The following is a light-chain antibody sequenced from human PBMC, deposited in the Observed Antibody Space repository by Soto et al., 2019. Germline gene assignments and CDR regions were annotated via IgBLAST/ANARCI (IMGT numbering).Light chain of an antibody. Sequence: QSALTQPPSASGSPGQSVTISCTGTSSDVGGYDFVSWYQHHPGKAPKLIIFDVSKRPSGVPDRFSGSKSGNTASLTVSGLQAEDEADYYCSSYEGSNTWVFGGGTKLTVL. CDR3: SSYEGSNTWV. V-gene: IGLV2-8*01. CDR2: DVS. CDR1: SSDVGGYDF. J-gene: IGLJ3*02.